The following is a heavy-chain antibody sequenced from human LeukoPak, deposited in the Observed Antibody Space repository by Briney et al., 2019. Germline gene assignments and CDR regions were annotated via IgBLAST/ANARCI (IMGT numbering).Heavy chain of an antibody. Sequence: SETLSLTCAVSGGSISSGGYSWSWIRQPPGKGLEWIGYIYYSGSTYYNPSLKSRVTISVDTSKNQFSLKLSSVTAADTAVYYCARDTELAVAGSSLGGWFDPWGQGTLVTVSS. V-gene: IGHV4-30-4*07. CDR3: ARDTELAVAGSSLGGWFDP. J-gene: IGHJ5*02. CDR1: GGSISSGGYS. CDR2: IYYSGST. D-gene: IGHD6-19*01.